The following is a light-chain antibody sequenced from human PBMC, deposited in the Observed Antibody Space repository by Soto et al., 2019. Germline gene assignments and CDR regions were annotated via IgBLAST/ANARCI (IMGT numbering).Light chain of an antibody. CDR3: QQYYSTPT. Sequence: DSVMTQSPDSLAVSLGERATINCKSSQSVLYSSNNKNYLAWYQQKPVQPPKLLIYWASTRESGVPDRFSGSGSGTDFTLTISSLQAEDVAVYYCQQYYSTPTFGQGTKLEIK. V-gene: IGKV4-1*01. J-gene: IGKJ2*01. CDR2: WAS. CDR1: QSVLYSSNNKNY.